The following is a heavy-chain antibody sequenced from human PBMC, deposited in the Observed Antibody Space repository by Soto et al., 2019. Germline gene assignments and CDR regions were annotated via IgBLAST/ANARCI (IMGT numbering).Heavy chain of an antibody. J-gene: IGHJ6*02. V-gene: IGHV2-70*01. CDR3: ARVLSSSDKYYYYGMDV. D-gene: IGHD2-15*01. CDR2: IYWDDDK. CDR1: GFSLTTSGKC. Sequence: SGPTLVNPTRALALTCTFSGFSLTTSGKCVSWIRQSPGKALEWLALIYWDDDKHYSTSLKSRLTITKDTSKNQVVLTMTTMEPVDTDTYYCARVLSSSDKYYYYGMDVWGQGTTVTVSS.